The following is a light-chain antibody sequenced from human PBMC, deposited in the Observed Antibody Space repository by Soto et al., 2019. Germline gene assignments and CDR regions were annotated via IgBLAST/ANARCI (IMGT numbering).Light chain of an antibody. CDR1: QTVSSNY. CDR3: QQYGYSFT. V-gene: IGKV3-20*01. J-gene: IGKJ4*01. Sequence: EIILTQSPDTLSLSPGERATLSCRASQTVSSNYLAWCQQRPGQAPRLLIYGASTRAAGIPDRFSGSGSGTDFTLTITRLETEDFGGYYCQQYGYSFTSGGGTQVDIK. CDR2: GAS.